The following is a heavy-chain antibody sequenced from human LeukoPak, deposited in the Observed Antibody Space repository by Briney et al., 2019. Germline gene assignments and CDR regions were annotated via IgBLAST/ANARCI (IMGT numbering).Heavy chain of an antibody. CDR2: MSPNSGDT. Sequence: ASVKVSCKASGYTFTSYDFNWVRQATGQRPEWMGWMSPNSGDTGCAQKFQDRVTMTRNTSISTAYMELSSLRSDDTAVYYCARGPPNWGYDYWGPGTLVTVSS. D-gene: IGHD7-27*01. CDR1: GYTFTSYD. CDR3: ARGPPNWGYDY. J-gene: IGHJ4*02. V-gene: IGHV1-8*01.